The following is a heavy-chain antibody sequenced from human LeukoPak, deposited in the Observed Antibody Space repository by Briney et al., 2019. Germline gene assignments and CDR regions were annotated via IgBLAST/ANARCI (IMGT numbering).Heavy chain of an antibody. CDR2: ITGSGGST. CDR1: GFTFSSYA. J-gene: IGHJ4*02. Sequence: GGSLRLSCAASGFTFSSYAMSWVRQAPGKGLAWVSTITGSGGSTYYADSVKGRFTISTDNSKNTLYLQMNSLRAEDTAVYYCAKPPPDSSSWLFDYWGQGTLVTVSS. V-gene: IGHV3-23*01. D-gene: IGHD6-13*01. CDR3: AKPPPDSSSWLFDY.